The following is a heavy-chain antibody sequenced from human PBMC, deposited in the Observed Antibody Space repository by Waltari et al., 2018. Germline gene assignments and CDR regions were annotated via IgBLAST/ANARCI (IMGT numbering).Heavy chain of an antibody. Sequence: QVHLVESGGGVVQPGGSLRLSCKASEFILSNYGMHWVRQAPGNGLECVAYLHYDESWRLDAGSVKGRFTISRDRSKNTLYLVMNNLRAEDTAMYYCANNPYCAGGSCLREWDYWGQGTLVSVSS. CDR1: EFILSNYG. J-gene: IGHJ4*02. CDR2: LHYDESWR. CDR3: ANNPYCAGGSCLREWDY. V-gene: IGHV3-30*02. D-gene: IGHD2-15*01.